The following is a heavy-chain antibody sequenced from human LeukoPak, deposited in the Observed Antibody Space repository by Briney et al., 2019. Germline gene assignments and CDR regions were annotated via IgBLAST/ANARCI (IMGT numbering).Heavy chain of an antibody. J-gene: IGHJ4*02. Sequence: GGSLRLSCAASGFTVSSNYMSWVRQAPGKGPEWVSVIYSGGSTYYADSVKGRFTISRDNSKNTLYLQMNSLRAEDTAVYYCAIIGYNWNYALYWGQGTLVTVSS. V-gene: IGHV3-53*01. CDR2: IYSGGST. CDR1: GFTVSSNY. D-gene: IGHD1-7*01. CDR3: AIIGYNWNYALY.